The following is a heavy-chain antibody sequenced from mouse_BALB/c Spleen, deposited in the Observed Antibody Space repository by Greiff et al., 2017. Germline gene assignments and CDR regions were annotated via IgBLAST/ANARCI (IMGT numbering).Heavy chain of an antibody. J-gene: IGHJ4*01. Sequence: QVQLQQSGAELVRPGVSVKISCKGSGYTFTDYAMHWVKQSHAKSLEWIGVISTYYGDASYNQKFKGKATMTVDKSSSTAYMELARLTSEDSAIYYCAREGGTTGVGDYWGQGTSVTVSS. CDR1: GYTFTDYA. CDR2: ISTYYGDA. D-gene: IGHD1-1*02. CDR3: AREGGTTGVGDY. V-gene: IGHV1S137*01.